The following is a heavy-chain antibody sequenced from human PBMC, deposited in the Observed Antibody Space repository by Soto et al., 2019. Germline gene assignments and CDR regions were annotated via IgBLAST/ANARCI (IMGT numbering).Heavy chain of an antibody. J-gene: IGHJ5*02. CDR3: ARDQSPIHYDPHYSFDP. D-gene: IGHD4-17*01. CDR1: GYTFTSYA. CDR2: INAGNGNT. V-gene: IGHV1-3*01. Sequence: ASVKVSCKASGYTFTSYAMHWVRQAPGQRLEWMGWINAGNGNTKYSQKFQGRVTITRDTSASTAYMELSSLRSEDTAVYYCARDQSPIHYDPHYSFDPLGQGTLVTVSS.